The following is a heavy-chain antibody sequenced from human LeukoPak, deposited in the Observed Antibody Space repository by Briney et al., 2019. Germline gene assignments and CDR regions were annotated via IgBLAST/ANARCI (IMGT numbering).Heavy chain of an antibody. J-gene: IGHJ4*02. V-gene: IGHV1-69*05. D-gene: IGHD6-13*01. Sequence: GASVKVSCKASGGTFTSYAISWVRQAPGQGLEWMGGIIPIFGTANYAQKFQGRVTITTDESTSTAYMELSSLRSEDTAVYYCARDFRPIGIAAAGTYFDYWGQGTLVTVSS. CDR2: IIPIFGTA. CDR1: GGTFTSYA. CDR3: ARDFRPIGIAAAGTYFDY.